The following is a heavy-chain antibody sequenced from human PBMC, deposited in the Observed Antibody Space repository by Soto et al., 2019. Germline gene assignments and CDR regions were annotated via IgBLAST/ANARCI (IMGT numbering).Heavy chain of an antibody. CDR2: ISGSGGSI. V-gene: IGHV3-23*01. CDR3: AKGGGDSLRYGMDV. D-gene: IGHD2-21*02. Sequence: EVQLLDSGGGLVQPGGALRLSCSASGFIFSSSAMNWVRQAPGKGLEWVSAISGSGGSIYYADSVKGRFTISRDNSKTTLYLQMDSMRAEDTDVYYCAKGGGDSLRYGMDVWGQGTTVTVSS. CDR1: GFIFSSSA. J-gene: IGHJ6*02.